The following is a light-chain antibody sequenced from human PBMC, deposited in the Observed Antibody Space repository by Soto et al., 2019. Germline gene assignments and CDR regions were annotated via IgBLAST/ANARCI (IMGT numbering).Light chain of an antibody. CDR1: SSDVGGYDF. J-gene: IGLJ1*01. Sequence: QSALTQPRSVSGSPGQSVTISCTGTSSDVGGYDFVSWYQHHPGMAPKLIIYDVSNRPSGVPDRFSGSKSGNTASLAISGLQSEDEADYYCSSYAGSLFYVFGTGTKVTVL. CDR2: DVS. CDR3: SSYAGSLFYV. V-gene: IGLV2-11*01.